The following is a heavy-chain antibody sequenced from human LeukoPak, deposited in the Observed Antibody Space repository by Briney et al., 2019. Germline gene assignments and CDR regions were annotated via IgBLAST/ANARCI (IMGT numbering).Heavy chain of an antibody. CDR1: GFTFSSYS. Sequence: GGSLRLSCAASGFTFSSYSMNWVRQAPGKGLEWVSYISSSSSTIYYADSVKGRFTISRDNAKNSLYLQMNSLRAEDTAVYYCASSPDYYYYMDVWGKGTTVTVSS. J-gene: IGHJ6*03. CDR2: ISSSSSTI. V-gene: IGHV3-48*01. CDR3: ASSPDYYYYMDV.